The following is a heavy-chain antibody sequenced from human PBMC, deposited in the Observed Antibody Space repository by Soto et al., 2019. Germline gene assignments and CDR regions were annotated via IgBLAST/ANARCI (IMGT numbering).Heavy chain of an antibody. D-gene: IGHD6-19*01. V-gene: IGHV3-23*01. Sequence: EVQLLESGGGLGQPGRSLRLSCVASGFTFSSDAMHWVRQAPGKGLEWVSVISGRGGSTYYADSVKGRFTISRDNSKNTRYLQINSLRAEDTAVYYCAKEAVNWYGSFDSWGQGSLVTVSS. J-gene: IGHJ4*02. CDR2: ISGRGGST. CDR3: AKEAVNWYGSFDS. CDR1: GFTFSSDA.